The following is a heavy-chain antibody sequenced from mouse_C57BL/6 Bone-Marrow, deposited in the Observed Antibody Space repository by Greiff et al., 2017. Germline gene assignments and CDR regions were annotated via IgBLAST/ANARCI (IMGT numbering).Heavy chain of an antibody. Sequence: EVQLQQSGPELVKPGASVKISCKASGYTFTDYYMNWVKQSHGKSLEWIGDINPNNGGTSYNQKFKGKATLTVDKSSSTAYMERRSLTSEDSAVYYGARDDYDVFDYWGQGTTLTVSS. CDR1: GYTFTDYY. J-gene: IGHJ2*01. D-gene: IGHD2-4*01. CDR2: INPNNGGT. V-gene: IGHV1-26*01. CDR3: ARDDYDVFDY.